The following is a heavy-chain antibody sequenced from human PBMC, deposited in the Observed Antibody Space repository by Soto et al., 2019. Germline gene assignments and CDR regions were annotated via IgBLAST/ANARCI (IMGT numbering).Heavy chain of an antibody. CDR3: RTVDTAMDYYYGMDV. J-gene: IGHJ6*02. V-gene: IGHV4-31*03. CDR2: IYYSGST. CDR1: GGSISSGGYY. Sequence: KTSETLSLTCTVSGGSISSGGYYWSWIRQHPGKGLEWIGYIYYSGSTYYNPSLKSRVTISVDPSKNQFSLKLSSVTAADKAGYYCRTVDTAMDYYYGMDVWGQGTTVTVSS. D-gene: IGHD5-18*01.